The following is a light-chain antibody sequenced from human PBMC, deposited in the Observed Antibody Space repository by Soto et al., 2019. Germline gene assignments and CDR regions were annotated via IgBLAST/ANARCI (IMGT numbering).Light chain of an antibody. V-gene: IGKV3-20*01. Sequence: LTQSPATLSVSPGGRTILTCRASQTVNNYLAWYQQKPGQAPRLLIYDTSKRAPGVPARFIGSGSGTDFTLTISRLEPEDFAVYYCQQYGSSPSTFGQGTRLEI. CDR3: QQYGSSPST. CDR2: DTS. J-gene: IGKJ5*01. CDR1: QTVNNY.